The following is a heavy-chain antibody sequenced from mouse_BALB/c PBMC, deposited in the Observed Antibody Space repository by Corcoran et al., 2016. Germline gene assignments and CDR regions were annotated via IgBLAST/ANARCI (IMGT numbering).Heavy chain of an antibody. Sequence: EVLLQQSGPELVKPGASVKIPCKASGYTFTEYNMDWVKQSHGKSLEWIGDINPNNGGTIYNQKFKGKATLTVAKSSSTAYMELRSLTSEDTAVYYCARSLGLLDDYWGQGTTLTVSS. J-gene: IGHJ2*01. CDR3: ARSLGLLDDY. D-gene: IGHD1-1*01. CDR2: INPNNGGT. CDR1: GYTFTEYN. V-gene: IGHV1-18*01.